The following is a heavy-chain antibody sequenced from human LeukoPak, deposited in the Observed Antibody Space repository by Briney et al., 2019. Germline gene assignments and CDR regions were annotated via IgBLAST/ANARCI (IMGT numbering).Heavy chain of an antibody. CDR3: ARVFVDSSGYYSYYFDY. D-gene: IGHD3-22*01. Sequence: SETLSLTCTVSGGSISSYYWSWIRQPPGKGREWIGYIYYSGSTNYNPSLKSRVTISVDTSKNQFSLKLSSVTAADTAVYYCARVFVDSSGYYSYYFDYWGQGTLVTVSS. CDR2: IYYSGST. V-gene: IGHV4-59*01. J-gene: IGHJ4*02. CDR1: GGSISSYY.